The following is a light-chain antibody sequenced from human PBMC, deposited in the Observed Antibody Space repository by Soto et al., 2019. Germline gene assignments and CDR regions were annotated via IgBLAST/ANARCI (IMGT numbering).Light chain of an antibody. V-gene: IGKV1-27*01. J-gene: IGKJ3*01. Sequence: DIQMTQSPTSLSASVGDRVTITCRASQDIRNFVAWYQQKPGKDPKLLIYAASTLQSGVPSRFSGSGSGTDFTLTINRLQPEDVATYSCQKYSSVPVFGPGTKVEIK. CDR3: QKYSSVPV. CDR2: AAS. CDR1: QDIRNF.